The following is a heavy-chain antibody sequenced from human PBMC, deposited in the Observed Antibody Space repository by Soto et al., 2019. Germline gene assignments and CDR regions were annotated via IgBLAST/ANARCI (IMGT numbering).Heavy chain of an antibody. CDR2: VNPILSMS. J-gene: IGHJ5*02. CDR3: ARSNGSAYGALYH. CDR1: GDTFNFYS. V-gene: IGHV1-69*02. D-gene: IGHD6-25*01. Sequence: QVQLVQSGAEVKRPGSSVKVSCKASGDTFNFYSINWVRQAPGVGLEWVGRVNPILSMSNYAQRFQGRVTLTGEKTTGTSDMELGSLRPEDTAIYYGARSNGSAYGALYHWGQGAPVPFPS.